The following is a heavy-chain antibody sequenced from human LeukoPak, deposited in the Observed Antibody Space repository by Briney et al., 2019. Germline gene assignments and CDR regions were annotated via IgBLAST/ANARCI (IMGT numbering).Heavy chain of an antibody. J-gene: IGHJ3*02. CDR1: GYTFTGYY. CDR2: ISAYNGNT. Sequence: ASVKVSCKASGYTFTGYYMHWVRQAPGQGLEWMGWISAYNGNTNYAQKLQGRVTMTTDTSTSTAYMELRSLRSDDTAVYYCAVASLTPGAFDIWGQGTMVTVSS. D-gene: IGHD1-14*01. CDR3: AVASLTPGAFDI. V-gene: IGHV1-18*04.